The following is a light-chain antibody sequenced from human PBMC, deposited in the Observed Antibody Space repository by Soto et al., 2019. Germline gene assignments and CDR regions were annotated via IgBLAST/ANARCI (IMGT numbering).Light chain of an antibody. CDR1: SSNIGNNY. CDR2: DNN. Sequence: QSVLTQPPSVSAAPGQTVTISCSGSSSNIGNNYVSWYQQLPETAPKLLIYDNNKRPSGIPDRFSCSKSGTSATLGITGLQTGDEAEYYCGTWDSSLSAVVFGGGTKLTVL. CDR3: GTWDSSLSAVV. J-gene: IGLJ2*01. V-gene: IGLV1-51*01.